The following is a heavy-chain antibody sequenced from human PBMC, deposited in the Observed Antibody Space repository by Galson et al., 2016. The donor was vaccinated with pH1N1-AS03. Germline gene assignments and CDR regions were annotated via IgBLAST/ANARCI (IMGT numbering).Heavy chain of an antibody. Sequence: LVKPTQTLTLTCTFSGFSLATNGKGVSWIRQPPGKGLEWIAYIHYTGATNYNPSLKSRVTISLDTSKNQFSLKLSSVTAADTAVYYCVRLRDYGEHRTFDIWGQGTMVTVSS. CDR1: GFSLATNGKG. V-gene: IGHV4-61*08. CDR3: VRLRDYGEHRTFDI. D-gene: IGHD4-17*01. J-gene: IGHJ3*02. CDR2: IHYTGAT.